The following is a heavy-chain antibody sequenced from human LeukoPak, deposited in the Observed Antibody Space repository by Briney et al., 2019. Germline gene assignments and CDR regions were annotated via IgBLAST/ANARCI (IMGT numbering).Heavy chain of an antibody. D-gene: IGHD3-22*01. CDR3: AKTYYYDSSGYNWFDP. CDR2: INHGGTT. V-gene: IGHV4-38-2*01. CDR1: GYSISSGYY. J-gene: IGHJ5*02. Sequence: PSETLSLTCGVSGYSISSGYYWGWIRQPPGKGLEWIGSINHGGTTYYNPSLKSRVTISVDTSKNQFSLKLSSVTAADTAVYYCAKTYYYDSSGYNWFDPWGQGTLVTVSS.